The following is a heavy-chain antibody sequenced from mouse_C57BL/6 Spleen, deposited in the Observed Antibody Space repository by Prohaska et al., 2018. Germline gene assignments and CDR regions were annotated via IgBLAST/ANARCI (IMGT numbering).Heavy chain of an antibody. V-gene: IGHV1-52*01. Sequence: QVQLQQPGAELVRPGSSVKLSCKASGYTFTSYWMHWVKQRPIQGLEWIGNIDPSDSETHYNQKFKDKATLTVDKSASTAYMQLSSLTSEDSAVYYCARGTVVATDFDVWGTGTTVTVSS. CDR1: GYTFTSYW. J-gene: IGHJ1*03. D-gene: IGHD1-1*01. CDR3: ARGTVVATDFDV. CDR2: IDPSDSET.